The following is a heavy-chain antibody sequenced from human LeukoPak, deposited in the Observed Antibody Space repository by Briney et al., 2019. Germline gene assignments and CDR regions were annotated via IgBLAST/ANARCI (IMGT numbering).Heavy chain of an antibody. Sequence: SETLSLTCTVSGGSISSYYWSWIRQPPGKGLEWIGYIYYSGSTNYNLSLKSRVTISVDTSKNQFSLKLSSVTAADTAVYYCARLTPSGAFDIWGQGTMVTVSS. CDR1: GGSISSYY. D-gene: IGHD3-3*01. CDR3: ARLTPSGAFDI. J-gene: IGHJ3*02. CDR2: IYYSGST. V-gene: IGHV4-59*08.